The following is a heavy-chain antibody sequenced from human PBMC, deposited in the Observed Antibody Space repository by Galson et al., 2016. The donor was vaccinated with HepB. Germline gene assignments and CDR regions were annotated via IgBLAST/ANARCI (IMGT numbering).Heavy chain of an antibody. J-gene: IGHJ6*02. V-gene: IGHV3-23*01. D-gene: IGHD1-1*01. CDR2: LSGSISRP. CDR3: ARVRAGGDSKFNINWRPHLHYFYAMDV. CDR1: GFAFSTFA. Sequence: SLRLSCAASGFAFSTFAMGWVRQAPGKGLEWVSVLSGSISRPYCADSVKGRFTISRDTPKNTRYLQMNSLRGEDSALYYCARVRAGGDSKFNINWRPHLHYFYAMDVWGQGTTVTVSS.